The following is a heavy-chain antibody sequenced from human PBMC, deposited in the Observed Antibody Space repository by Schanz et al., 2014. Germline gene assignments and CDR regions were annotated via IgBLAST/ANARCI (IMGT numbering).Heavy chain of an antibody. CDR3: ARDRHCSTTPCGTD. CDR2: ISSSSSHM. D-gene: IGHD2-2*01. Sequence: EVQLVESGGGLVKPGGSLRLSCAVSGFTFNIYSMNWVRQAPGKGLEWVSSISSSSSHMNYAGSVKGRFSISRDNAKNSLYLQMNSLRADDTAVYFCARDRHCSTTPCGTDWGQGTLVTVSS. V-gene: IGHV3-21*01. CDR1: GFTFNIYS. J-gene: IGHJ4*02.